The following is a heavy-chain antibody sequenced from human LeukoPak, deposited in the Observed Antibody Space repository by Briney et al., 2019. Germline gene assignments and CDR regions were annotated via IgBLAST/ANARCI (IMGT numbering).Heavy chain of an antibody. J-gene: IGHJ5*02. D-gene: IGHD3-10*01. CDR3: ARGRYITMVRGVPPLDCRFDP. Sequence: SETLSLTCAVYGGSFSGYYWSWIRQPPGKGLEWIGEINHSGSTNYNPSLKSRVTISVDTSKNQFSLKLSSVTAADTAVYYCARGRYITMVRGVPPLDCRFDPWGQGTLVTVSS. CDR1: GGSFSGYY. V-gene: IGHV4-34*01. CDR2: INHSGST.